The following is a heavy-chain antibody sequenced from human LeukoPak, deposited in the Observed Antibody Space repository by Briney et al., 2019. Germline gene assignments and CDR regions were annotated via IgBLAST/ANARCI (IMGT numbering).Heavy chain of an antibody. D-gene: IGHD6-13*01. CDR1: GFTFSSYS. CDR2: ISSSSSYI. CDR3: ARGDRSSWCIDY. Sequence: PGGSLRLSCAASGFTFSSYSMNWVRQAPGKGLEWVSSISSSSSYIYYADSVKGRFTISRDNAKNSLYLQMNSLRAEDTAVYYCARGDRSSWCIDYWGQGTLVTVSS. V-gene: IGHV3-21*01. J-gene: IGHJ4*02.